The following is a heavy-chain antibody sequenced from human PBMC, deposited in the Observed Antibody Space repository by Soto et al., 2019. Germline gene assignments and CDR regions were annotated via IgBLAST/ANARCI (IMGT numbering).Heavy chain of an antibody. Sequence: PSETLSLTCAVYGGSFSGYYWSWIRQPPRKVLEWIGEINHSGSTNSNPSLKSRVTISVDTSKNQVSLKLSSVTAADTAVYYCARAQGGTMRNMITFGGVIPASLGWFDPWGQGTLVTDSS. J-gene: IGHJ5*02. D-gene: IGHD3-16*02. CDR3: ARAQGGTMRNMITFGGVIPASLGWFDP. CDR2: INHSGST. V-gene: IGHV4-34*01. CDR1: GGSFSGYY.